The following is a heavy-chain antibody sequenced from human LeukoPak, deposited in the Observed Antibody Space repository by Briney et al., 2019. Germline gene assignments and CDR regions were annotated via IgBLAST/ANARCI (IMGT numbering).Heavy chain of an antibody. Sequence: SETLSLTCTVSGGSISSYYWSWIRQPPGKGLEWIGYIYYSGSTNYNPSLKSRVTISVDTSKNQFSLKLSSVTAADTAVYYCARLDDTAMVKGSWFDPWGQGTLVTVSS. CDR3: ARLDDTAMVKGSWFDP. J-gene: IGHJ5*02. D-gene: IGHD5-18*01. CDR2: IYYSGST. V-gene: IGHV4-59*01. CDR1: GGSISSYY.